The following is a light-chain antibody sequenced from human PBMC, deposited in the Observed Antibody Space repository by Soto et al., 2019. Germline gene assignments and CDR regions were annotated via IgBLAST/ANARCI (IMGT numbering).Light chain of an antibody. J-gene: IGLJ3*02. CDR1: SSDVGGYNY. Sequence: SVLTQPASVSGSPGQSITISCTGTSSDVGGYNYVSWYQHHPGKAPKLMIYDVTNRPSGVFNRFSGSKAGNTASLTISGLRAEDEADYYCTSYTTSSPYLVFGGGTQLTVL. V-gene: IGLV2-14*03. CDR3: TSYTTSSPYLV. CDR2: DVT.